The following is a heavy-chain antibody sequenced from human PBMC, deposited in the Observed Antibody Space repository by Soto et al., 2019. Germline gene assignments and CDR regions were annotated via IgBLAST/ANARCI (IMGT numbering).Heavy chain of an antibody. CDR3: ARGGYSSGWYVYYFDY. V-gene: IGHV3-74*01. CDR2: INSDGSST. D-gene: IGHD6-19*01. CDR1: GFTFSSYW. Sequence: GGSLRLSCAASGFTFSSYWMHWVRQAPGKGLVWVSRINSDGSSTSYADSVKGRFTISRDNAKNTLYLQMNSLRAEDTAVYYCARGGYSSGWYVYYFDYWGQGTLVTVSS. J-gene: IGHJ4*02.